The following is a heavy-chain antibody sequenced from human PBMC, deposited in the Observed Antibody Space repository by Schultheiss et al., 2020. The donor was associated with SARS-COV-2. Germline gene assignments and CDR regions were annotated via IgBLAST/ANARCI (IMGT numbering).Heavy chain of an antibody. CDR2: ISYDGSNK. CDR1: GFTFSHYA. CDR3: ARDGAYCGGDCYYDWYFDL. V-gene: IGHV3-30-3*01. J-gene: IGHJ2*01. D-gene: IGHD2-21*02. Sequence: GGSLRLSCAASGFTFSHYAMAWVRQVSGKGLEWVAVISYDGSNKYYADSVKGRFTISRDNSKNTLYLQMNSLRAEDTAVYYCARDGAYCGGDCYYDWYFDLWGRGTLVTVSS.